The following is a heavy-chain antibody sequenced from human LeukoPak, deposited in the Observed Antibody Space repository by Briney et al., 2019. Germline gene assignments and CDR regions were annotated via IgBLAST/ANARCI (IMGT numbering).Heavy chain of an antibody. CDR3: VRLIAVSMTFPRDLDY. V-gene: IGHV5-51*01. J-gene: IGHJ4*02. CDR2: INPRGSDI. D-gene: IGHD6-19*01. Sequence: GASLMISCKVTVYSFTYYLICGVRQVSGKGLEWMGIINPRGSDIRYSPSFQGQVTISVDKSINTAYLQWSSLKASDTAMYYCVRLIAVSMTFPRDLDYWGQGTQVTVYS. CDR1: VYSFTYYL.